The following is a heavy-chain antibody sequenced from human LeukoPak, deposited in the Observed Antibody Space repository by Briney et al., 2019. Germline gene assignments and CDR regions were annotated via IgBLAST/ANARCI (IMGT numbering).Heavy chain of an antibody. V-gene: IGHV1-46*01. CDR1: GYTFTSYY. CDR3: ARVLNGYNIRDYFDY. J-gene: IGHJ4*02. CDR2: IKPSGGST. Sequence: GASVKVSCKASGYTFTSYYIHWVRQAPGQGLEWMGLIKPSGGSTNYAQKFQGRVTMTRDTSTSTVYMELSSLRSDDTAVYYCARVLNGYNIRDYFDYWGQGTLVTVSS. D-gene: IGHD5-24*01.